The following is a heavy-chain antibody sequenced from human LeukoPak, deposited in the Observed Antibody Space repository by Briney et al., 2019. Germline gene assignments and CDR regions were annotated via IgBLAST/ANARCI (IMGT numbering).Heavy chain of an antibody. Sequence: PSETLSLTCAVYGGSFSGYYWSWIRQPPGKGLEWIGEINHRGSTNYNPSLKSRVTISVDTSKNQFSLKLSSVTAADTAVYYCARGVYGSGSFDYWGQGTLVTVSS. D-gene: IGHD3-10*01. CDR2: INHRGST. J-gene: IGHJ4*02. V-gene: IGHV4-34*01. CDR3: ARGVYGSGSFDY. CDR1: GGSFSGYY.